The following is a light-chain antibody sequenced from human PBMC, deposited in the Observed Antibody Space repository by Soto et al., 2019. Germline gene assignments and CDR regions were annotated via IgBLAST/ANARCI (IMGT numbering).Light chain of an antibody. CDR3: QQYGNSPLT. J-gene: IGKJ4*01. Sequence: EIVLTQSPGTLSLSPGDRATLSCRASQSVRSTYLAWYQQKPGQAPRLLIYGASSRATGIPDRFSGSGSGTDCTLTISRLEPEDFAVYYCQQYGNSPLTFGGGTKVEIK. V-gene: IGKV3-20*01. CDR2: GAS. CDR1: QSVRSTY.